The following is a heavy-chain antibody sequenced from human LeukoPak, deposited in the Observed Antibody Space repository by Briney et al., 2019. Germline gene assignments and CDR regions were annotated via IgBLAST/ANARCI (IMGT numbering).Heavy chain of an antibody. V-gene: IGHV1-8*01. CDR3: ARELGTAPFWSGYYTGYYYMDV. CDR1: GYTFTSYD. CDR2: MNPNSGNT. D-gene: IGHD3-3*01. J-gene: IGHJ6*03. Sequence: ASVKVSCKASGYTFTSYDINWVRQATGQGLEWMGWMNPNSGNTGYAQKFQGRVTMTRNTSISTAYIELGSLRSEDTAVYYCARELGTAPFWSGYYTGYYYMDVWGKGTTVTVSS.